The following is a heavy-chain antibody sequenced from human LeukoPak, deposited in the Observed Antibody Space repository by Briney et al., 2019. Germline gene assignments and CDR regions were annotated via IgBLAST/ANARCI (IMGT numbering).Heavy chain of an antibody. J-gene: IGHJ4*02. CDR3: ARDKGENYDSSGYLDY. CDR2: INYSGST. CDR1: AGSISTYY. V-gene: IGHV4-59*01. Sequence: SETLSLTCTVSAGSISTYYWSWIRQPPGKGLEWIGYINYSGSTNCNPALKSRVTISVDTSKNQFSLKLSSVTAANTAVYYCARDKGENYDSSGYLDYWGQGTLVTVSS. D-gene: IGHD3-22*01.